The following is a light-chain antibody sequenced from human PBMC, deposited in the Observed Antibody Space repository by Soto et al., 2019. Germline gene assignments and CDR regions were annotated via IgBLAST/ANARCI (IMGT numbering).Light chain of an antibody. J-gene: IGLJ2*01. Sequence: QSVLTQPPSASGSPGQSVTISCTGTSSDVGDYNYVSWYQQHPGKAPKLMIYEVSKRPSGVPDRFSGSKSGNAASLTVSGLQAEDEADYYCSSYAGSSNLVFGGGTQLTV. CDR3: SSYAGSSNLV. CDR2: EVS. CDR1: SSDVGDYNY. V-gene: IGLV2-8*01.